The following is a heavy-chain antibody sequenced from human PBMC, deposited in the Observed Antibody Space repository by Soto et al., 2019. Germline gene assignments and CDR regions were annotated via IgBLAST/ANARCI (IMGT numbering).Heavy chain of an antibody. CDR3: AGQVAGYEPHWFDP. CDR2: IYYSGST. Sequence: SETLSLTCTVSGGSISSYYWSWIRQPPGKGLEWIGYIYYSGSTYYNPSLKSRVTISVDRSKNQFSLKLSSVTAADTAVYYCAGQVAGYEPHWFDPWGQGILVTVSS. V-gene: IGHV4-59*08. CDR1: GGSISSYY. J-gene: IGHJ5*02. D-gene: IGHD6-19*01.